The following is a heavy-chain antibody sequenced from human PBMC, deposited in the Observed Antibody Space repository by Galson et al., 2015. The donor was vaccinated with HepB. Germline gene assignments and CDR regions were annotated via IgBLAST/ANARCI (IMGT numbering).Heavy chain of an antibody. CDR2: IIPILAVG. J-gene: IGHJ3*02. CDR3: ARETDRAFDI. Sequence: SVKVSCKASGGTFSSYTISWVRQAPGQGLEWMGRIIPILAVGDYAQKFQGRVTITADKSTSTAYMELSSLRSEDTAVYYCARETDRAFDIWGQGTMATVSS. CDR1: GGTFSSYT. V-gene: IGHV1-69*04.